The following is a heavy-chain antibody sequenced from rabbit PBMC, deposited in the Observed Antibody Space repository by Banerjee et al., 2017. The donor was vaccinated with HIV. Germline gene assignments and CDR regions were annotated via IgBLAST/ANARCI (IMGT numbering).Heavy chain of an antibody. V-gene: IGHV1S40*01. Sequence: QSLEESGGDLVKPGASLTLTCTASGLSFSDNWICWIRQAPGKGLEWMGCVDNGYDKPYYASWAKGRFTISKTSSTTVTLQMTSLTAADTATYFCARGYLVVDLWGPGTLVTVS. CDR3: ARGYLVVDL. CDR2: VDNGYDKP. CDR1: GLSFSDNW. J-gene: IGHJ4*01. D-gene: IGHD5-1*01.